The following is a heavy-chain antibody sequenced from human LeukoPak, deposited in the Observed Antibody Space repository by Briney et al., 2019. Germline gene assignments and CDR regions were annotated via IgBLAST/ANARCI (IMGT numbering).Heavy chain of an antibody. CDR3: AKDLIKYYYGSGSYYNSPFWDY. Sequence: PGGSLRLSCAASGFTFSNYEMNWVRQAPGKGLEWVSYISSGGRTIYYADSVKGRFTISRDNSKNTLYLQMNSLRAEDTAVYYCAKDLIKYYYGSGSYYNSPFWDYWGQGTLVTVSS. CDR2: ISSGGRTI. J-gene: IGHJ4*02. CDR1: GFTFSNYE. D-gene: IGHD3-10*01. V-gene: IGHV3-48*03.